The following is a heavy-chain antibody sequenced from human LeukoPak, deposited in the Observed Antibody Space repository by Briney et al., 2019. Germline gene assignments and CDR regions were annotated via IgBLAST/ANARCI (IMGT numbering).Heavy chain of an antibody. CDR3: AKDRHSSGWPNWIDP. Sequence: PGGSLRLSCAASGFTFGAYAMSWVRQAPGKGLEWVSTISGSGDSTYYADSVKGRFTISRDNSKNTLYLQMNSLRADDTAVYYCAKDRHSSGWPNWIDPWGQGTLVTVSS. V-gene: IGHV3-23*01. D-gene: IGHD6-19*01. J-gene: IGHJ5*02. CDR2: ISGSGDST. CDR1: GFTFGAYA.